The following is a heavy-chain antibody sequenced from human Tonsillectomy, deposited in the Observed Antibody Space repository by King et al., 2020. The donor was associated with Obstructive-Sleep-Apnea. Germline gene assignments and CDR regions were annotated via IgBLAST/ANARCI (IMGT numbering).Heavy chain of an antibody. Sequence: VQLQESGPGLVKPSETLSLTCTVSGGSMNSYYWSWIRRPPGKGLGWIGYIYYSGTTSYNPSLKSRLTISIDTSNNQFSLNLNSVTAADTAVYYCARGTMIDYWGRGTLVTVSS. J-gene: IGHJ4*02. CDR1: GGSMNSYY. CDR3: ARGTMIDY. D-gene: IGHD1-7*01. V-gene: IGHV4-59*01. CDR2: IYYSGTT.